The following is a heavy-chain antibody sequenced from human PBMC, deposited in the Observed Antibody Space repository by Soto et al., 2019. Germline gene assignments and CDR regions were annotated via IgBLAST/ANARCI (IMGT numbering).Heavy chain of an antibody. CDR2: IYTSGST. CDR1: GGSISSYY. V-gene: IGHV4-4*07. CDR3: ARGFDSSGYYYDGEGYFDY. J-gene: IGHJ4*02. D-gene: IGHD3-22*01. Sequence: SETLSLTCTVSGGSISSYYWSWIRQPAGKGLEWIGRIYTSGSTNYNPSLKSRVTMSVDTSKNQFSLKLSSVTAADTAVYYCARGFDSSGYYYDGEGYFDYWGQGTLVTVSS.